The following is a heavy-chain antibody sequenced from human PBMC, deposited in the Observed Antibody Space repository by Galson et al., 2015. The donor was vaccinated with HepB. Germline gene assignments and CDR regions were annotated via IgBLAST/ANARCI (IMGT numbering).Heavy chain of an antibody. V-gene: IGHV1-2*02. CDR1: GYTFTGYY. D-gene: IGHD6-6*01. J-gene: IGHJ4*02. Sequence: SVKVSCKASGYTFTGYYMHWVRQAPGQGLEWMGWINPNSGGTNYAQKFQGRVTMTRDTSISTAYMELSRLRSDDTAVYYCARDPRRIAARDRRWGFDYWGQGTLVTVSS. CDR2: INPNSGGT. CDR3: ARDPRRIAARDRRWGFDY.